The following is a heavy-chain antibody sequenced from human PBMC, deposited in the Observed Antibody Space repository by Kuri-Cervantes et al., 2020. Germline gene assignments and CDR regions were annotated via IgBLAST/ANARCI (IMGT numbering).Heavy chain of an antibody. CDR1: GFTFDDYA. CDR3: ARDYFRSGWYGGVGY. J-gene: IGHJ4*02. D-gene: IGHD6-19*01. CDR2: ISWNSGSI. V-gene: IGHV3-9*01. Sequence: SLKISCAASGFTFDDYAMHWVRQAPGKGLEWVSGISWNSGSIGYADSVKGRFTISRDNAKNSLYLQMNSLRAEDTAVYYCARDYFRSGWYGGVGYWGQGTLVTVSS.